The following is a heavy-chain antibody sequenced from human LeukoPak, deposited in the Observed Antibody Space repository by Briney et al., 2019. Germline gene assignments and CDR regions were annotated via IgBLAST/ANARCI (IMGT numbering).Heavy chain of an antibody. D-gene: IGHD3-22*01. V-gene: IGHV3-74*01. CDR2: INSDGSST. J-gene: IGHJ4*02. CDR3: ARAEGEYYDSSGSLDY. CDR1: GFTFSSYW. Sequence: GGSLRLSCAASGFTFSSYWMSWVRQAPGKGLVWVSRINSDGSSTSYADSVKGRFTISRDNAKNTLYLQMNSLRAEDTAVYYCARAEGEYYDSSGSLDYWGQGTLVTVSS.